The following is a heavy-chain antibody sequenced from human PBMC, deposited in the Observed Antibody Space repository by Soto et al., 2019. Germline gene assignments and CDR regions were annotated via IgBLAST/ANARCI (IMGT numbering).Heavy chain of an antibody. J-gene: IGHJ4*02. CDR3: ARLASAAVQYYFDY. V-gene: IGHV4-39*01. CDR1: GGSISSSSYY. CDR2: IYYSGST. D-gene: IGHD6-13*01. Sequence: QLQLQESGPGLVKPSETLSLTCTVSGGSISSSSYYWGWIRQPPGKGLEWIGSIYYSGSTYYNPSLKSRVTISVDTSKNQFSLKLSSVTAADTAVYYCARLASAAVQYYFDYWGQGTLVTVSS.